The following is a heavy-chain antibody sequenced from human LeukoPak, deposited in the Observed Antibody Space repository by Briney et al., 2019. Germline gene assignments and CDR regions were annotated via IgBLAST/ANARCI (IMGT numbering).Heavy chain of an antibody. CDR3: ARVLDVVVTARKDDPSTSYYYMDV. CDR2: INSNTGNP. Sequence: EASVKVSCKASGYTFTGYYMHWVRQAPGQGLEWMGWINSNTGNPTYAQGFTGRFVFSLDTSVSTAYLQISSLKAEDTAVYYCARVLDVVVTARKDDPSTSYYYMDVWGKGTTVTVSS. CDR1: GYTFTGYY. V-gene: IGHV7-4-1*02. D-gene: IGHD2-21*02. J-gene: IGHJ6*03.